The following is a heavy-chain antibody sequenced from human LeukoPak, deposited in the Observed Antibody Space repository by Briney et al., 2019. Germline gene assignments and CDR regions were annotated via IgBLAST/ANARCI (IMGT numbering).Heavy chain of an antibody. CDR2: INYSGST. CDR1: GGSISSSSHY. Sequence: SETLSLTCTVSGGSISSSSHYWSWIRQPPGKGLEWIASINYSGSTYYNPSLKSRVTISVDTSKNQFSLKLSSVTAADTAVYYCARAFRARYFDLWGRGTLVTVSS. D-gene: IGHD2/OR15-2a*01. CDR3: ARAFRARYFDL. V-gene: IGHV4-39*01. J-gene: IGHJ2*01.